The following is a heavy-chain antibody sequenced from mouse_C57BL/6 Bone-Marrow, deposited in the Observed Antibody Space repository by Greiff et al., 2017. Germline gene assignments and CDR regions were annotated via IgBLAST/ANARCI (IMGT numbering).Heavy chain of an antibody. J-gene: IGHJ1*03. Sequence: EVQLQQSGPELVKPGASVKISCTASGYSFTGYYMNWVQQSPEKSLEWIGEINPSTGGTTYNQKFKAKATLTVDKSSSTAYMQLKSLTSEDTAVYYCARFWDGYFDVWGTGTTVTVSS. CDR2: INPSTGGT. V-gene: IGHV1-42*01. D-gene: IGHD4-1*01. CDR1: GYSFTGYY. CDR3: ARFWDGYFDV.